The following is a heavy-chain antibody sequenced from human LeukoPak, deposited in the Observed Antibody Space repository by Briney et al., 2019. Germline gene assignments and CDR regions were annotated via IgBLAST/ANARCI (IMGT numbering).Heavy chain of an antibody. Sequence: GGSLRLSCAASGFTFSSYWMHWVRQAPGKGLVWVSRINIDGSITGYADSVKGRFTISRDNAKNTLYLQMNSLRAEDTAVYYCTRANDFRSHAFDIWGQGTMVTVSS. J-gene: IGHJ3*02. CDR1: GFTFSSYW. D-gene: IGHD3-3*01. CDR3: TRANDFRSHAFDI. V-gene: IGHV3-74*01. CDR2: INIDGSIT.